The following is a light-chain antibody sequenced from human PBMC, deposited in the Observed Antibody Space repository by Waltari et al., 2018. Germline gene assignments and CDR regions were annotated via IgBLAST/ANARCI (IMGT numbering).Light chain of an antibody. CDR1: QSLLHSNGYNC. Sequence: IVMTKSRLSLPVTPGEPASISCRSSQSLLHSNGYNCLDWYLQKPGQSPQLLIYLNSNRASGVPDRFSCSGSGTDFTLKISRMEAEDVGVYNCMQTLQTPPFGGGTKVEIK. J-gene: IGKJ4*01. V-gene: IGKV2-28*01. CDR2: LNS. CDR3: MQTLQTPP.